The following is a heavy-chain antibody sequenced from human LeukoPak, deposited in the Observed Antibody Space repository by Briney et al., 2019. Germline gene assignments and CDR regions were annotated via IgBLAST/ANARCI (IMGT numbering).Heavy chain of an antibody. CDR3: ARVWGKVVPNAFDI. J-gene: IGHJ3*02. D-gene: IGHD2-2*01. Sequence: GSLRLSFAASGFTVSSNYMSWVRQAPGKGLEWVSVIYSGGSTYYADSVKGRFTISRDNSKNTLYLQMNSLRAEDTAVYYCARVWGKVVPNAFDIWGQGTMVTVSS. V-gene: IGHV3-66*01. CDR2: IYSGGST. CDR1: GFTVSSNY.